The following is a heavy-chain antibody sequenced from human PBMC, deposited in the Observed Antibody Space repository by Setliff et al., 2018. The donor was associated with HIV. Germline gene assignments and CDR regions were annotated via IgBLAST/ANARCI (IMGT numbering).Heavy chain of an antibody. J-gene: IGHJ4*02. Sequence: PSETLSLTCAVSGYSISSGYYWGWIRQPPGKGLEWIGAIYHSGSSYYSPSLKSRVTLFLDTSKNQFSLTLNSLTAADTAVYYCARLAGQRTIAAADYFFDFWGQGARVTVSS. V-gene: IGHV4-38-2*01. CDR2: IYHSGSS. D-gene: IGHD6-13*01. CDR1: GYSISSGYY. CDR3: ARLAGQRTIAAADYFFDF.